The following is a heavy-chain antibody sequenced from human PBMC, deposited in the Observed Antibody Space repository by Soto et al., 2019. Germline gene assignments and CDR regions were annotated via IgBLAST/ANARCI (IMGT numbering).Heavy chain of an antibody. CDR1: GGSISGYY. CDR3: ARGAWRRFFDY. Sequence: SETLSLTCTVSGGSISGYYWSWIRQHPGKGLEWIGYIYHSGSTYYNPSLKSRLSISVVTSKNQFSLKLNSVTAADTAVYYCARGAWRRFFDYWGQGTLVTVSS. D-gene: IGHD3-3*01. J-gene: IGHJ4*02. CDR2: IYHSGST. V-gene: IGHV4-31*03.